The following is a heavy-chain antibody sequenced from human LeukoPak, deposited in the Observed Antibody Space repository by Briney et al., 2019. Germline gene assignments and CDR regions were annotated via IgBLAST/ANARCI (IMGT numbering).Heavy chain of an antibody. Sequence: PVGSLRLSCSASGFTFDDYAMHWVRQSPGEGLEWVSFISGDRRRTYYADSVKGRFTISRDKNKNSPYLKMNSLRPEDTAFYYCTRDDETYYYDGIGHNVDYWGQRTLLTVSS. CDR2: ISGDRRRT. V-gene: IGHV3-43*02. J-gene: IGHJ4*02. CDR1: GFTFDDYA. D-gene: IGHD3-22*01. CDR3: TRDDETYYYDGIGHNVDY.